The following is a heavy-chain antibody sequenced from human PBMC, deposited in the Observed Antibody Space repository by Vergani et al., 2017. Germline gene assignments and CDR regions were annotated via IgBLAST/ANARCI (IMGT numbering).Heavy chain of an antibody. CDR3: AKGEPTYYYDSSGSSNWFDP. V-gene: IGHV3-23*04. D-gene: IGHD3-22*01. Sequence: EVQLVESGGGLVKPGGSLRLSCAASGFTFSSYSMNWVRQAPGKGLEWVSTISGSGGSTYYADSVKGRFTISRDNFKNTLYLQMNSLRAEDTAVYYCAKGEPTYYYDSSGSSNWFDPWGQGTLVTVSS. CDR1: GFTFSSYS. J-gene: IGHJ5*02. CDR2: ISGSGGST.